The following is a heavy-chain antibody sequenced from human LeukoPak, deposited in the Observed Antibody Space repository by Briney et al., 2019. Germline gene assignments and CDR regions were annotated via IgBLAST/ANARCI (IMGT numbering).Heavy chain of an antibody. CDR3: ARVGCSSTSCRTRPYYFDY. J-gene: IGHJ4*02. D-gene: IGHD2-2*01. Sequence: PSETLSLTCTVSGGSISSGDYYWSWIRQPPGKGLEWIGYFYYSGSTYYNPSLKSRVTISVDTSKNQFSLKLSSVTAADTAVYYCARVGCSSTSCRTRPYYFDYWGQGTLVTVSS. CDR1: GGSISSGDYY. V-gene: IGHV4-30-4*01. CDR2: FYYSGST.